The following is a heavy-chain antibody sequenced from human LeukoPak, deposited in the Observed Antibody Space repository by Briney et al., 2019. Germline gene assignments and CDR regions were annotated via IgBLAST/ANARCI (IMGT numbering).Heavy chain of an antibody. J-gene: IGHJ4*02. Sequence: ASVKVSCKASGYAFTSYDINWVRQATGQGLEWMGWMNPNSGNTGYAQKFQGRVTITRNTSISTAYMELSSLRSEDTAVYYCARDPLADWGNHDYWGQGTLVTVSS. V-gene: IGHV1-8*03. CDR3: ARDPLADWGNHDY. D-gene: IGHD7-27*01. CDR2: MNPNSGNT. CDR1: GYAFTSYD.